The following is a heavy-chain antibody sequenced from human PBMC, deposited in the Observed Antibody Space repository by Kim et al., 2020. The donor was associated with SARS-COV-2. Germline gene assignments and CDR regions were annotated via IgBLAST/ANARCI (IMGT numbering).Heavy chain of an antibody. CDR3: ARDESPVIGNIWYDAFDV. V-gene: IGHV3-7*03. CDR1: GFTFSSYW. J-gene: IGHJ3*01. Sequence: GGSLRLSCAASGFTFSSYWMTWLRQAPGKGLEWVGNIKEDSSEISYVDFVKGRFTISRDNAQNTLYLQMNSLRAEDTAIYYCARDESPVIGNIWYDAFDVWGQGTMVTVAS. CDR2: IKEDSSEI. D-gene: IGHD6-13*01.